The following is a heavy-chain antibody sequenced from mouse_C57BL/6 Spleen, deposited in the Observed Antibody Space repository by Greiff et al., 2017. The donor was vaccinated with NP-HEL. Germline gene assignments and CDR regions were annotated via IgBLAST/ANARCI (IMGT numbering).Heavy chain of an antibody. CDR1: GYAFSSSW. Sequence: VMLVESGPELVKPGASVKISCKASGYAFSSSWMNWVKQRPGKGLEWIGRIYPGDGDTNYNGKFKGKATLTADKSSSTAYMQLSSLTSEDSAVYFCAKTTVVADWYFDVWGTGTTVTVSS. V-gene: IGHV1-82*01. CDR2: IYPGDGDT. D-gene: IGHD1-1*01. CDR3: AKTTVVADWYFDV. J-gene: IGHJ1*03.